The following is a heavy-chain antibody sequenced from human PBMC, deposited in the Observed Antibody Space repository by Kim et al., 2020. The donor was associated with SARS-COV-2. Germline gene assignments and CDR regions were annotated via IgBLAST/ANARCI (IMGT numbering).Heavy chain of an antibody. D-gene: IGHD3-3*01. CDR2: IYYSGST. CDR1: GGSVSSGSYY. CDR3: ARDSVGTIFGARQDWFDP. Sequence: SETLSLTCTVSGGSVSSGSYYWSWIRQPPGKGLEWIGYIYYSGSTNYNPSLKSRVTISVDTSKNQFSLKLSSVTAADTAVYYCARDSVGTIFGARQDWFDPWGQGTLVTVSS. J-gene: IGHJ5*02. V-gene: IGHV4-61*01.